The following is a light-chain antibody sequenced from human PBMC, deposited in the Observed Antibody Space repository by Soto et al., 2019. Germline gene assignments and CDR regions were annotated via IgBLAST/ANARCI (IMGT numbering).Light chain of an antibody. CDR3: QQYDSSWT. V-gene: IGKV1-5*01. Sequence: DIQMTQSPSTLSASVKDRVTITCRASQSIDTSLAWYQQKPGQPPKLLIYGASNLHSGVPSRFSGSGSGTEFTLTISSLQPDDFAAYYCQQYDSSWTFGQGTRVEFK. CDR1: QSIDTS. CDR2: GAS. J-gene: IGKJ1*01.